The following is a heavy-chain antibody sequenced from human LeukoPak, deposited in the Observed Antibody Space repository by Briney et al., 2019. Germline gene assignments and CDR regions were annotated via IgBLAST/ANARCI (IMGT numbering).Heavy chain of an antibody. CDR1: GFTFNTYW. D-gene: IGHD1-26*01. CDR2: IKEDESAK. Sequence: PGGSLRLSCAASGFTFNTYWMAWVRQAPGKGLEWVANIKEDESAKHQADSVKGRFTISRDNARNSVYLQMSSLRGDDTAVYYCARDVGGSLDYWGRGTLVTVSS. V-gene: IGHV3-7*01. CDR3: ARDVGGSLDY. J-gene: IGHJ4*02.